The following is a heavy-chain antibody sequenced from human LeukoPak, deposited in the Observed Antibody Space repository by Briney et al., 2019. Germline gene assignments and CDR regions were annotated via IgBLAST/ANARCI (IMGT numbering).Heavy chain of an antibody. J-gene: IGHJ5*02. Sequence: KSSETLSLTCTVSGGSISSYYWSWIRQPAGKGLEWIGRIYTSGSTNYNPSLKSRVTMSVDTSKNQFSLKLSSVTAADTAVYYCARETIFGVVIIGPAFDPWGQGTLVTVSS. V-gene: IGHV4-4*07. CDR3: ARETIFGVVIIGPAFDP. D-gene: IGHD3-3*01. CDR2: IYTSGST. CDR1: GGSISSYY.